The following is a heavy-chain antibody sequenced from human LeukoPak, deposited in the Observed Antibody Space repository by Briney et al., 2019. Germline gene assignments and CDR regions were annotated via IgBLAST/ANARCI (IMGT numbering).Heavy chain of an antibody. J-gene: IGHJ4*02. D-gene: IGHD3-22*01. Sequence: SVKVSCKASGGTFSSYAISWVRQAPGQGLEWMGGIIPIFGTANYAQKFQGRVTITTDESTSTAYMELSSLRSEDTAVYYCARAKNEARVTIMDSSGYFHFDYWGQGTLVTVSS. CDR3: ARAKNEARVTIMDSSGYFHFDY. CDR2: IIPIFGTA. CDR1: GGTFSSYA. V-gene: IGHV1-69*05.